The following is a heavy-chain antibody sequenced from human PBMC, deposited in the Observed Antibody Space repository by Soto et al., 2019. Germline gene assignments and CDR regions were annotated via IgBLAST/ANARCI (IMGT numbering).Heavy chain of an antibody. Sequence: GSPAPGCASCRFSFNISDVTLACKYPGKQLEWISYISSSSSTIYYADSVKGRFTISRDNAENSLYLQMNSLRAEDTAVYYCAKVHSSSCHHYYCYGMDVRVHGTTVTVSS. D-gene: IGHD6-13*01. V-gene: IGHV3-48*01. CDR3: AKVHSSSCHHYYCYGMDV. J-gene: IGHJ6*01. CDR1: RFSFNISD. CDR2: ISSSSSTI.